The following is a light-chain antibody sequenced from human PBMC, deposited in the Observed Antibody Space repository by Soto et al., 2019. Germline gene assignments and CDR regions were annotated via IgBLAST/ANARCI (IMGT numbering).Light chain of an antibody. CDR2: EAS. V-gene: IGKV1-5*03. J-gene: IGKJ2*01. CDR1: QSISGW. Sequence: DIQMTQSPSTLSASVGDRVTIACRASQSISGWLAWYKQKPGKPPNLLIYEASTLESGVPSRFSGSGSGTEFTLTISSLQPDDFVTYYCQQYNMYPYTFGQGTKLEIK. CDR3: QQYNMYPYT.